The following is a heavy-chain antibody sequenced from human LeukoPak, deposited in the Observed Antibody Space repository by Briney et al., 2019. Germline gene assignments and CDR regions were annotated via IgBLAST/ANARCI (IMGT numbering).Heavy chain of an antibody. V-gene: IGHV3-66*02. CDR3: ASLFGLTTVTTPLYYGMDV. D-gene: IGHD4-17*01. J-gene: IGHJ6*02. CDR2: ITRDGNT. CDR1: GFTFSSYA. Sequence: GGSLRLSCAASGFTFSSYAMSWVRQAPGKGLEWVSGITRDGNTYYVDSVKGRFTISRDNSKNTLYLQMNSLRAEDTAVYYCASLFGLTTVTTPLYYGMDVWGQGTTVTVSS.